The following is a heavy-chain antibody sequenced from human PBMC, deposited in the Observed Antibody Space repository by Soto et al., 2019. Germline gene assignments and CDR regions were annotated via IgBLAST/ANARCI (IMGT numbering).Heavy chain of an antibody. J-gene: IGHJ4*02. Sequence: SETLSLTCAVSGGSISSGGYSWSWIRQPPGKGLEWLGYIDDSGYTFYNPSLQSRLTLSMDTSKNQFSLKLSSATAADTAVYFCARKQAGFFFGIDYWGQGTLVTVSS. D-gene: IGHD3-3*01. CDR1: GGSISSGGYS. CDR3: ARKQAGFFFGIDY. V-gene: IGHV4-30-2*05. CDR2: IDDSGYT.